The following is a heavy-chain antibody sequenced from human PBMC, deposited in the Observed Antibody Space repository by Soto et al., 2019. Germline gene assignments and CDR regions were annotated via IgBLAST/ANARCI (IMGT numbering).Heavy chain of an antibody. CDR3: ARNRLRQYYYGMDV. J-gene: IGHJ6*02. V-gene: IGHV5-51*01. CDR1: GYSFANYW. Sequence: PGESLKSSCQGSGYSFANYWIAWVRQMPGKGLEWVGVIYPGDSDTRYSPSFRGQVTISADKSISHVYLQWSSLKASDTAMYYCARNRLRQYYYGMDVWGQGTTVTVSS. D-gene: IGHD3-10*01. CDR2: IYPGDSDT.